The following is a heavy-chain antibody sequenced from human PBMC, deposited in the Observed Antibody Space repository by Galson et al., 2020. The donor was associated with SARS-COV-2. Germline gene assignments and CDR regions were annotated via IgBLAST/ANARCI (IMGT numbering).Heavy chain of an antibody. J-gene: IGHJ4*02. CDR1: GFTFSSYW. Sequence: LHGESLKISCAASGFTFSSYWMHWVRQAPGKGLVWVSRIYSEGSSTSYAYSVKGRFTISGDNAKNTLYLQMNSLRAEDTAVYYCARGDMGNDYFDYWGQGTLVTVSS. CDR2: IYSEGSST. CDR3: ARGDMGNDYFDY. V-gene: IGHV3-74*01. D-gene: IGHD7-27*01.